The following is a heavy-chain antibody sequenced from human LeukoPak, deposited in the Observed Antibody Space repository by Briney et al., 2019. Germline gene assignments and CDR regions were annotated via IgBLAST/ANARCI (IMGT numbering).Heavy chain of an antibody. D-gene: IGHD3-10*01. V-gene: IGHV3-9*01. Sequence: GGSLRLSCAASGFIFDDFAMHWVRQAPGKGLEWVSGISRHSVHIGYMDSVRGRFTISRDNVKKSLYLEMNSLRPEDTAFYYCVRERDELFNYWGQGTLVTVSS. CDR2: ISRHSVHI. CDR3: VRERDELFNY. CDR1: GFIFDDFA. J-gene: IGHJ4*02.